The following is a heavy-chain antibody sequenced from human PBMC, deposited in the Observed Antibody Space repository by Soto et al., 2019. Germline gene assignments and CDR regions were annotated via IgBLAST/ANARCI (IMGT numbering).Heavy chain of an antibody. CDR3: AILGTYYFDNSDNYFDF. V-gene: IGHV1-3*05. Sequence: QVQRVQSGAEEMKPGASVKVSYKASGYTLTRYSIHWVRQAPGQRLEWMGWINAGNGNTKFSQKFQGRVTITRDTSASTAYMELRGLRSEDTAVYYCAILGTYYFDNSDNYFDFWGQGTLVTVSS. CDR1: GYTLTRYS. D-gene: IGHD3-22*01. CDR2: INAGNGNT. J-gene: IGHJ4*02.